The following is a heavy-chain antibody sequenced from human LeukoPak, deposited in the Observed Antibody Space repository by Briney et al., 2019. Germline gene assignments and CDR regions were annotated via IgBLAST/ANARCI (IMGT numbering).Heavy chain of an antibody. J-gene: IGHJ4*02. D-gene: IGHD3-9*01. Sequence: SETLSLTCTVSGVSISSYYWSWVRQPPGKGLEWIGYIYYSGSTNYNPSLKSRVTISVDTSKNQFSLKLSSVTAADTAVYYCARGRTYYDILTGYYHLYYFDYWGQGTLVTVSS. V-gene: IGHV4-59*12. CDR1: GVSISSYY. CDR3: ARGRTYYDILTGYYHLYYFDY. CDR2: IYYSGST.